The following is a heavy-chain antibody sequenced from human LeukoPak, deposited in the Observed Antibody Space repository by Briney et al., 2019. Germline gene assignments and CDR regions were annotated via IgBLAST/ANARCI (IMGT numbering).Heavy chain of an antibody. Sequence: ASVKVSCKASGYTFTSYYMHWVRQAPGQGLEWMGGIIPIFGTANYAQKFQGRVTITADESTSTAYMELSSLRSEDTAVYYCARNEYCSSTSCSNTNFDYWGQGTLVTVSS. D-gene: IGHD2-2*01. J-gene: IGHJ4*02. CDR1: GYTFTSYY. CDR3: ARNEYCSSTSCSNTNFDY. V-gene: IGHV1-69*13. CDR2: IIPIFGTA.